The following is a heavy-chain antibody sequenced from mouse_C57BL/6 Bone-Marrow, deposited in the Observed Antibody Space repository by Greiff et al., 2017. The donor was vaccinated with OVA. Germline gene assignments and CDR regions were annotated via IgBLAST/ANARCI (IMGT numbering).Heavy chain of an antibody. D-gene: IGHD1-1*01. CDR2: IWWGADK. CDR3: ARYYYGSSSYYFDY. Sequence: QVTLKVCGPGILQPSQTLSLTCSFSGFSLSTFGMGVGWLRQPSGKGLEWLAHIWWGADKYYNPALKSRLTISKDTSKDQVFLKIANVDTTGTATDYCARYYYGSSSYYFDYWGQGTTLTVSS. V-gene: IGHV8-8*01. CDR1: GFSLSTFGMG. J-gene: IGHJ2*01.